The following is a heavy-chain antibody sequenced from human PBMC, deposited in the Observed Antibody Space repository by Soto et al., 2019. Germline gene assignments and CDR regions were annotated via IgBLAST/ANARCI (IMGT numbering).Heavy chain of an antibody. CDR3: ARAKSNSQTFDF. J-gene: IGHJ4*02. CDR1: GDSMSSYY. D-gene: IGHD4-4*01. V-gene: IGHV4-59*01. CDR2: IYYSGST. Sequence: PSENLSLTSTVSGDSMSSYYWSWIRQPPGKGLEWIGYIYYSGSTTYNPSLRSRVTMSVDTSKNPFSLRLSSVTAADTAVYYCARAKSNSQTFDFWCQGSQVSVS.